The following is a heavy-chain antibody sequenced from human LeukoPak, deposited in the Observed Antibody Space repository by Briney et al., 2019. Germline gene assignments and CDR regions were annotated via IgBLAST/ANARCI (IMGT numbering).Heavy chain of an antibody. CDR1: GFTFSSYA. CDR3: ARESTGTTIESDAFDI. D-gene: IGHD1-1*01. Sequence: PGRSLRLSCAASGFTFSSYAMHWVRQAPGKGLEWVAVISYDGSNKYYADSVKGRFTISRDNSKNTLYLQMNSLRAEDTAVYYCARESTGTTIESDAFDIWGQGTMVTVSS. J-gene: IGHJ3*02. V-gene: IGHV3-30*04. CDR2: ISYDGSNK.